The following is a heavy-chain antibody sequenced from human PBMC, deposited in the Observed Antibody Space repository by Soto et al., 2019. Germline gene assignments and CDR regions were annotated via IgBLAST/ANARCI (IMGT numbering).Heavy chain of an antibody. CDR2: ISYDGSNK. CDR1: GFTFSSYA. V-gene: IGHV3-30-3*01. D-gene: IGHD4-4*01. J-gene: IGHJ4*02. Sequence: QVQLVESGGGVVQSGRSLRLSCAASGFTFSSYAMHWVRQAPGKGLEWVAVISYDGSNKYYADSVKGRFTISRDNSKNTLYLQMNSLRAEDTAVYYCASDPTASYDYWGQGTLVTVSS. CDR3: ASDPTASYDY.